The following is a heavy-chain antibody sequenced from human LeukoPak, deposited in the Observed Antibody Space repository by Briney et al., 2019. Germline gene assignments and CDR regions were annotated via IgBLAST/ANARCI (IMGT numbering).Heavy chain of an antibody. V-gene: IGHV4-39*01. J-gene: IGHJ4*02. Sequence: NPSETLSLTCAVSGGSISSSSYYWGWIRQPPGKGLEWIGNIYYIGNTHYNASLKSRVTISVDTSKNQFSLKLSSVTAADTAVYYCARLERSHSGDPKLFGYWGQGTLVTVSS. D-gene: IGHD5-12*01. CDR1: GGSISSSSYY. CDR3: ARLERSHSGDPKLFGY. CDR2: IYYIGNT.